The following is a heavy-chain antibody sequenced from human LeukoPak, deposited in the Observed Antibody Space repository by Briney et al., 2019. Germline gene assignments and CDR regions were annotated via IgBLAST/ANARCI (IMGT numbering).Heavy chain of an antibody. CDR2: IGTAGDT. CDR1: GFTFSSYD. CDR3: ARVKGSGWQRSYYYYYYGMDV. D-gene: IGHD6-19*01. V-gene: IGHV3-13*01. J-gene: IGHJ6*02. Sequence: GGSLRLSCAAFGFTFSSYDMHWVRQATGKGLEWVSAIGTAGDTYYPGSVKGRFTISRENAKNSLYLQMNSLRAEDTAVYYCARVKGSGWQRSYYYYYYGMDVWGQGTTVTVSS.